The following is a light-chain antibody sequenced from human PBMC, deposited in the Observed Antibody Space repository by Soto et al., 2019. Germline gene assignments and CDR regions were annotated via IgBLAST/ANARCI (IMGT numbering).Light chain of an antibody. J-gene: IGLJ2*01. V-gene: IGLV2-14*01. Sequence: QSVLTQPASVSGSPGQSITFSCTGTSNDIGGYNYVSWYRQHPGKAPKLMIFDVSNRPSGVSYRFSGSKSGNTASLTISGLQAEDEADYYCSSYTSSSTLLFGGGTKLTVL. CDR3: SSYTSSSTLL. CDR2: DVS. CDR1: SNDIGGYNY.